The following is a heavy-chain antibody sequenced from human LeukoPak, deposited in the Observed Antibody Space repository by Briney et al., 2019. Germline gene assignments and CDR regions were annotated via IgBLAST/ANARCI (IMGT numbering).Heavy chain of an antibody. CDR3: ARERRGSFDY. D-gene: IGHD3-10*01. CDR1: GFTFSSYA. J-gene: IGHJ4*02. CDR2: ISYDGSNK. Sequence: GRSLRLSCAASGFTFSSYAMHWVRQAPGKGLEWVAVISYDGSNKYYADSVKGRFTISRDNSKNTLYLQMNSLRAEDTAVYYCARERRGSFDYWGQGTLVTVPS. V-gene: IGHV3-30*04.